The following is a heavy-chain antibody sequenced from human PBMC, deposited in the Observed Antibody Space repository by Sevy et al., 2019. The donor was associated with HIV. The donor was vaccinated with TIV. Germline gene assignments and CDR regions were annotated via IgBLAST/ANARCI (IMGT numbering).Heavy chain of an antibody. V-gene: IGHV3-23*01. D-gene: IGHD3-22*01. J-gene: IGHJ3*02. CDR3: AKDYYDGSGYYPQGAFDI. CDR2: ISGSGGNT. Sequence: GGSLRLSCAASGFTFRSYAMNWVRQAPGKGLEWVSYISGSGGNTYYADSVKGRFTISRDNSKNTSYLQMNSLRAEDTAVYSCAKDYYDGSGYYPQGAFDIWGQGTMVTVSS. CDR1: GFTFRSYA.